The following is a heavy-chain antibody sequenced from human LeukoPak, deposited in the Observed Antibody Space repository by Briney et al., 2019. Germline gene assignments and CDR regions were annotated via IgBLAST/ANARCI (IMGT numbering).Heavy chain of an antibody. CDR1: GGSFSGYY. Sequence: SETLSLTCAVYGGSFSGYYWSWIRQPPGKGLEWIGEINHSGSTNYNPSLKSRVTISVDTSKNQFSLKLSSVTAADTAVYYCARLIQRSYYYYYGMDVWGQGTTVTVSS. CDR2: INHSGST. J-gene: IGHJ6*02. CDR3: ARLIQRSYYYYYGMDV. D-gene: IGHD3-10*01. V-gene: IGHV4-34*01.